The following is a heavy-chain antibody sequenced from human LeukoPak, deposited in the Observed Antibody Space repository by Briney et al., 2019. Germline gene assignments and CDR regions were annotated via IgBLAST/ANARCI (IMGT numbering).Heavy chain of an antibody. D-gene: IGHD6-19*01. CDR1: GFTFSSYS. V-gene: IGHV3-21*04. Sequence: GGSLRLSCAASGFTFSSYSMNWVRQAPGKGLEWVSSISSSSSYIYYADSVKGRFTISRDNAKNSLYLQMNSLRAEDTAVYYCAKTGSGWYLYYFDYWGQGTLVTVSS. CDR3: AKTGSGWYLYYFDY. J-gene: IGHJ4*02. CDR2: ISSSSSYI.